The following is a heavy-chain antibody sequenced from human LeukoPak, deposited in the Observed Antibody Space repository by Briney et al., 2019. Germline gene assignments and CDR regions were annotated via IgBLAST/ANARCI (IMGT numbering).Heavy chain of an antibody. CDR2: TYYSGST. D-gene: IGHD6-19*01. Sequence: SETLSLTCTVSGGSISSHYWSWIRQPPGKGLEWIGYTYYSGSTIYNPSLKSRVTMSVDTSKNQFSLKLSSVTAADTAVYYCARGAVANGGYYYYGMDVWGQGTTVTVSS. V-gene: IGHV4-59*11. CDR1: GGSISSHY. J-gene: IGHJ6*02. CDR3: ARGAVANGGYYYYGMDV.